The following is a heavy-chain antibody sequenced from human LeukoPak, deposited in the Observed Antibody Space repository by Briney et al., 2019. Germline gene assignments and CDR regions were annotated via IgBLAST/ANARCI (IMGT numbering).Heavy chain of an antibody. CDR1: GNSFNNYW. D-gene: IGHD3-10*01. CDR2: IFPDDSDT. Sequence: GESLKISCKGSGNSFNNYWIGWVRQMPGKGLEWMGIIFPDDSDTKYSPPFQGQVTTSADKSISTAYLQWSSLKASDTAMYYCARRNYASGTYHFDYWGQGTLVTVSS. V-gene: IGHV5-51*01. J-gene: IGHJ4*02. CDR3: ARRNYASGTYHFDY.